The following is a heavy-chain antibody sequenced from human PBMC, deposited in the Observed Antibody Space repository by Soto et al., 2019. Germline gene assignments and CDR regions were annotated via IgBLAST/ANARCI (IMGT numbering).Heavy chain of an antibody. Sequence: EVQLLESGGGLVQPGGSLRLSCAASGFTFSSYAMSWVRQAPGKGLEWVSAISGSGGSTYYADSVKGRFTISRDNSKNTLYLQMNSLRAEDTAVYYCAYSSGWYLWYFDLWGRGTLVTVSS. CDR3: AYSSGWYLWYFDL. CDR1: GFTFSSYA. J-gene: IGHJ2*01. D-gene: IGHD6-19*01. V-gene: IGHV3-23*01. CDR2: ISGSGGST.